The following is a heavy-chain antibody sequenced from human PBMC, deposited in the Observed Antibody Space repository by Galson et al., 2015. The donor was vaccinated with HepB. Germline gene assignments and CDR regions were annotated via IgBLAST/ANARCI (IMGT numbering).Heavy chain of an antibody. CDR2: ISGSGGST. CDR1: GFTFSSYA. V-gene: IGHV3-23*01. CDR3: AKDRGNGAAGKPSPFDY. J-gene: IGHJ4*02. D-gene: IGHD2-8*01. Sequence: SLRLSCAASGFTFSSYAMSWVRQAPGKGLEWVSAISGSGGSTYYADSVRGRFTISRDNSKNTLYLQMNSLRAEDTAVYYCAKDRGNGAAGKPSPFDYWGQGTLVTVSS.